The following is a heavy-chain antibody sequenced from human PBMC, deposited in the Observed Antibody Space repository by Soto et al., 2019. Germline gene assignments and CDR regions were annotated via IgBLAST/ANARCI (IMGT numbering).Heavy chain of an antibody. CDR3: ARGQVPGLYGMDV. CDR1: GGSISSYY. CDR2: IYTSGST. D-gene: IGHD2-2*01. Sequence: SSETLSLTCTVSGGSISSYYWSWIRQPAGKGLEWIGRIYTSGSTNYNPSPKSRVNMSVDTSKNQFSMKLSSVTAADTAVYYCARGQVPGLYGMDVWGQGTTVTVSS. J-gene: IGHJ6*02. V-gene: IGHV4-4*07.